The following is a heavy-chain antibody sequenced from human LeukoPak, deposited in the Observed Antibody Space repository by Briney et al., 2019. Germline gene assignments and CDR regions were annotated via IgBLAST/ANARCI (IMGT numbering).Heavy chain of an antibody. V-gene: IGHV3-66*01. CDR3: AKSPVIVLVPAASNWFDP. D-gene: IGHD2-2*01. J-gene: IGHJ5*02. CDR1: GFTVSSNY. CDR2: IYRGGST. Sequence: GGSLRLSCAASGFTVSSNYMSWVRQAPGKGLEWVSVIYRGGSTYYADSVKGRFTISRDNSKNTMYLQMNSLRADDTAVYYCAKSPVIVLVPAASNWFDPWGQGTLVTVSS.